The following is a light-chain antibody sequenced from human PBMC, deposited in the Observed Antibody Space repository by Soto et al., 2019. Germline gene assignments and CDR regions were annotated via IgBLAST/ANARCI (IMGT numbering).Light chain of an antibody. J-gene: IGLJ1*01. V-gene: IGLV1-47*01. CDR2: KNN. Sequence: QSALAQTPSASGTPWQRVTISCSGSGSNIGSHNVDWYQHLPGTAPKLLIYKNNQRPSGVPDRFSGSKSGASASLAISGLRSEDEADYYCATWDDSLRNHVFGTGTKVPVL. CDR1: GSNIGSHN. CDR3: ATWDDSLRNHV.